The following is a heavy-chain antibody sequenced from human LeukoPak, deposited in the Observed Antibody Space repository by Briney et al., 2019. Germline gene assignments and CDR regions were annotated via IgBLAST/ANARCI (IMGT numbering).Heavy chain of an antibody. CDR1: GYSISSGYY. CDR3: ARSPERWLQLLIDY. Sequence: PSETLSLTCAVSGYSISSGYYWGWIRQPPGKGLEWIGSIYHSGSTYYNPSLKSRVTISVDTSKNQFSLKLSSVTAADTAVYSCARSPERWLQLLIDYWGQGTLVTVSS. CDR2: IYHSGST. V-gene: IGHV4-38-2*01. D-gene: IGHD5-24*01. J-gene: IGHJ4*02.